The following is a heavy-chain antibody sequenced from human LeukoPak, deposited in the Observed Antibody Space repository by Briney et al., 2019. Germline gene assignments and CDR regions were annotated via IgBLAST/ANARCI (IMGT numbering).Heavy chain of an antibody. CDR3: ARDLGTTNYFFDY. CDR2: IWYDGSNK. J-gene: IGHJ4*02. CDR1: GFTFSNYG. V-gene: IGHV3-33*01. D-gene: IGHD4-17*01. Sequence: PGGSLRLSCAASGFTFSNYGFHWFRQAPGKGLEWVAVIWYDGSNKYYADSVKGRFTISRDNSKNTLYLQMNSLRAEDTAVYYCARDLGTTNYFFDYWGQGTLVTVSS.